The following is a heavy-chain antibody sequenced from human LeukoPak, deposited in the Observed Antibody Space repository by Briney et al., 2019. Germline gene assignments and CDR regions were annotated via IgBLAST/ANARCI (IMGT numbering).Heavy chain of an antibody. CDR2: IYYSGST. J-gene: IGHJ5*02. CDR1: GGSISSYY. Sequence: SETLSLTCTVSGGSISSYYWSWIRQPPGKGLEWIGYIYYSGSTNYNPSLKSRVTISVDTSKNQFSLKLSSVTAADTAVYYCARGAVFTPWGQGTLVTVSS. D-gene: IGHD6-25*01. V-gene: IGHV4-59*01. CDR3: ARGAVFTP.